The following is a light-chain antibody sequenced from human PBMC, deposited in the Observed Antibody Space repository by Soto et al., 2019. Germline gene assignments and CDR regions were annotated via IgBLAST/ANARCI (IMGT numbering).Light chain of an antibody. Sequence: EVVLTQSPGTLSLSPGERATLSYRASQTVNNNYLAWYQQKPGQAPRLLIFGASNRATGIPDRFSGSASGTDFTLTISGLEPEDFAVYYCQQYYTTPLTFGGGTKV. CDR3: QQYYTTPLT. V-gene: IGKV3-20*01. CDR2: GAS. CDR1: QTVNNNY. J-gene: IGKJ4*01.